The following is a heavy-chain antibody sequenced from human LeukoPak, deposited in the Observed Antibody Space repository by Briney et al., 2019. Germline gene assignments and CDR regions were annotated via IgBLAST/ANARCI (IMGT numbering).Heavy chain of an antibody. CDR3: ARDFQGGIWASGY. Sequence: ASVKVSCKGSGYTFTSYDIHWVRQATGQGLEWMGRMNPNRGDTDYAQKFQGRGTMTRDTSISTAYMELTRLRSDDTAVYYCARDFQGGIWASGYWGQGTLVTVSS. D-gene: IGHD3-16*01. J-gene: IGHJ4*02. V-gene: IGHV1-2*06. CDR1: GYTFTSYD. CDR2: MNPNRGDT.